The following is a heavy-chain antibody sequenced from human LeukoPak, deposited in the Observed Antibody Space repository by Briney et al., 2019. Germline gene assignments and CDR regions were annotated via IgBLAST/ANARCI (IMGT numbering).Heavy chain of an antibody. V-gene: IGHV1-69*06. CDR2: IIPIFGTA. D-gene: IGHD3-22*01. CDR3: ATDPGDSSGYLHKDAFDI. J-gene: IGHJ3*02. CDR1: GGTFSSYA. Sequence: SVKVSCKASGGTFSSYAISWVRQAPGQGLEWMGGIIPIFGTANYAQKFQGRVTMTEDTSTDTAYMELSSLRSEDTAVYYCATDPGDSSGYLHKDAFDIWGQGTMVTVSS.